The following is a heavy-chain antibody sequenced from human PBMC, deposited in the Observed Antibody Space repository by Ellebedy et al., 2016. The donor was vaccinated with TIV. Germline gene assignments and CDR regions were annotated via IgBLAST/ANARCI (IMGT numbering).Heavy chain of an antibody. Sequence: AASVKVSCKASGDTFNSHTICWVRQAPGEGLEWMGGIIPIFDTANYAQQFRGRVTFTADKSTSTAYMDLSSLTSEDTAVYYCATCPLTKTYFYYGMDVWGQGTTVTVSS. CDR3: ATCPLTKTYFYYGMDV. J-gene: IGHJ6*02. V-gene: IGHV1-69*06. D-gene: IGHD1-14*01. CDR2: IIPIFDTA. CDR1: GDTFNSHT.